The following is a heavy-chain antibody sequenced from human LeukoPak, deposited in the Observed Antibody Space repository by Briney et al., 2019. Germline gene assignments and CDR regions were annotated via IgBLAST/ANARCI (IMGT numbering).Heavy chain of an antibody. CDR1: GFTFRNAW. CDR2: IKSKTDGGTT. CDR3: TTDPNIVVVPAATTDYYYYYMDV. J-gene: IGHJ6*03. Sequence: GGSLRLSFAASGFTFRNAWMGGVCQAPGKGREWVGRIKSKTDGGTTDYAAPVKGRFTISRDDSKNTLYLQMNSLKTEDTAVYYCTTDPNIVVVPAATTDYYYYYMDVWGKGTAVTVSS. V-gene: IGHV3-15*01. D-gene: IGHD2-2*01.